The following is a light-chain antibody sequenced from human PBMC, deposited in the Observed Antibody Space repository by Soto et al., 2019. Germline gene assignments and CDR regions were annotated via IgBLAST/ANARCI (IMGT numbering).Light chain of an antibody. J-gene: IGKJ1*01. V-gene: IGKV3-20*01. Sequence: EIVLTQSPGTLSLSPGERAPLSCRARQSVSSNYLAWYQQNPGQAPRLLIYGASSRATGIPDRFSGSGSGTEFTLTISRLQSEDFAVYYWQQYHNWPAFGQGTKVDIK. CDR3: QQYHNWPA. CDR1: QSVSSNY. CDR2: GAS.